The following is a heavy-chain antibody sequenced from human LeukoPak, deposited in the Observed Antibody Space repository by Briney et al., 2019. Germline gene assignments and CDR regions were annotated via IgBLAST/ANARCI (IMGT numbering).Heavy chain of an antibody. Sequence: SETLSLTCTVSGDSISNASYYWNWIRQPAGKALEWIGHIYTSGSTNYNPSLKSRVTISVDTSKNQFSLKLSSVTAADTAMYYCARASGYDWESFYDYWGQGSLVTVSS. V-gene: IGHV4-61*09. D-gene: IGHD5-12*01. CDR1: GDSISNASYY. J-gene: IGHJ4*02. CDR2: IYTSGST. CDR3: ARASGYDWESFYDY.